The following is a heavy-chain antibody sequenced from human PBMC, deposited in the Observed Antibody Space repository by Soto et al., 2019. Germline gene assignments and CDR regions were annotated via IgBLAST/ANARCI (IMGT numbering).Heavy chain of an antibody. CDR3: ARHAASAPGYWYFDL. D-gene: IGHD6-19*01. Sequence: QVQLQESGPGLVKPSETLSLTCTVSGGSITSYYWSWMRQPPGKGLEWIGYIHYSENTNYNPSLQSRVTMSVDTSKNQFSLKLGSVTAEDTAVYYCARHAASAPGYWYFDLWGRGTLVTVSS. V-gene: IGHV4-59*08. CDR2: IHYSENT. J-gene: IGHJ2*01. CDR1: GGSITSYY.